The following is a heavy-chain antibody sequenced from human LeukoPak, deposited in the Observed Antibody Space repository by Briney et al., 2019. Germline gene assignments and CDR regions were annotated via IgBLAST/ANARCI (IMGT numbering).Heavy chain of an antibody. CDR1: GYTFTAYY. CDR2: INPNTGGT. J-gene: IGHJ4*02. Sequence: ASVKVSCKASGYTFTAYYIHWVRQAPGQGLEWMGWINPNTGGTNHAQNFQGRVTMTRDTSISTAYMELSRLTSDDTAVYYCARDPARYCSNGVCYVLDYWGRGTLVTVSS. CDR3: ARDPARYCSNGVCYVLDY. V-gene: IGHV1-2*02. D-gene: IGHD2-8*01.